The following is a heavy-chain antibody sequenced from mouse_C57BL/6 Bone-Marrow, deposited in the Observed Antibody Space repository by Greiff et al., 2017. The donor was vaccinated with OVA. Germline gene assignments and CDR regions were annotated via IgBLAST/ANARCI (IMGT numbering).Heavy chain of an antibody. D-gene: IGHD2-1*01. CDR3: ARDGNYEYYYAMDY. CDR1: GYSFTGYF. V-gene: IGHV1-20*01. J-gene: IGHJ4*01. CDR2: INPYNGDT. Sequence: VQLKESGPELVKPGDSVKISCKASGYSFTGYFMNWVMQSHGKSLEWIGRINPYNGDTFYNQKFKGKATLTVDKSSSTAHMELRSLTSEDSAVYYCARDGNYEYYYAMDYWGQGTSVTVSS.